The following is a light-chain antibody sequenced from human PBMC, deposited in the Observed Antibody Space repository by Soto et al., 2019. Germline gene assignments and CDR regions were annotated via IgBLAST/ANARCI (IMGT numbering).Light chain of an antibody. J-gene: IGKJ3*01. V-gene: IGKV3D-15*01. Sequence: EMVLTQSPATLSLSPGERATLSCRANQSISHYLAWYQQKPGQSPRLLIYGAASRAIGIPDRFNGSGSETTFTPHISSLQHDDVAHYYCQQYNDSAFTFGHGTKVDIK. CDR2: GAA. CDR1: QSISHY. CDR3: QQYNDSAFT.